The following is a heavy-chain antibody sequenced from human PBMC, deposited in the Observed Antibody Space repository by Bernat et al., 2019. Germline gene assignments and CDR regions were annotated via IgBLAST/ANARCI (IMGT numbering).Heavy chain of an antibody. J-gene: IGHJ4*02. CDR3: ARADDILTGYYYFDY. Sequence: EVQLVESGGGLVKPGGSLRLSCAASGFTFSSYSMNWVRQAPGKGLEWVSSISSSSSYICYTDAVKGRFTISRDNAKNSLYLQMNSLRAEDTAVYYCARADDILTGYYYFDYWGQGTLVTVSS. CDR1: GFTFSSYS. D-gene: IGHD3-9*01. V-gene: IGHV3-21*01. CDR2: ISSSSSYI.